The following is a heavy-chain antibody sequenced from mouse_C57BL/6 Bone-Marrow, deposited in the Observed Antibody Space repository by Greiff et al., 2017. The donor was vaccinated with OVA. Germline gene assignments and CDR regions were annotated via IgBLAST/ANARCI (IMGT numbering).Heavy chain of an antibody. D-gene: IGHD2-3*01. J-gene: IGHJ3*01. V-gene: IGHV1-55*01. Sequence: QVQLQQPGAELVKPGASVKMSCKASGYTFTSYWITWVKQRPGQGLEWIGDIFPGSGSTNYNEKFKSKATLTADTSSSTAYMQLSGLTSEDSVFSSCARDGLRLCFAYWGQGTLVTVSA. CDR3: ARDGLRLCFAY. CDR2: IFPGSGST. CDR1: GYTFTSYW.